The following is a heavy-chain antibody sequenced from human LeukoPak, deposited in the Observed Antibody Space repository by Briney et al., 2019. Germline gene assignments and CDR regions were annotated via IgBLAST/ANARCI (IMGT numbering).Heavy chain of an antibody. D-gene: IGHD3-16*01. CDR3: ARDPYAGIMITFGGVIERDY. CDR2: IKQDGSEK. V-gene: IGHV3-7*01. Sequence: GGSLRLSCTASGFTFSRYWMSWVRQAPGKGLEWVANIKQDGSEKYYVDSVKGRFTISRDNAKNSLYLQLNSLRAEGTAVYYCARDPYAGIMITFGGVIERDYWGQGTLVTVSS. CDR1: GFTFSRYW. J-gene: IGHJ4*02.